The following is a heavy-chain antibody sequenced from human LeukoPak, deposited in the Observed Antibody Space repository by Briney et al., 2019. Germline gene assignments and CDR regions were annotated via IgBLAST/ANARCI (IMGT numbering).Heavy chain of an antibody. CDR2: ISPSGGST. D-gene: IGHD2-2*01. J-gene: IGHJ6*03. Sequence: ASVKVSCKAFGYTFTSNYMHWVRQAPGQGPEWMGVISPSGGSTTYAQKFQGRVTLTRDMSTSTDYLELSSLRSEDTAVYYCARVVVPPLSYYYYYMDVRGKGTTVTVSS. CDR3: ARVVVPPLSYYYYYMDV. V-gene: IGHV1-46*01. CDR1: GYTFTSNY.